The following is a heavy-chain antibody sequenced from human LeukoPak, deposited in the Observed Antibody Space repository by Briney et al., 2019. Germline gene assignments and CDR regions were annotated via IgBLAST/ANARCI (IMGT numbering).Heavy chain of an antibody. J-gene: IGHJ6*03. Sequence: GGSLRLSCAASGFTSSSYWMSWVRQAPGKGLEWVANIKQDGSEKYYVDSVKGRFTISRDNAKNSLYLQMNSLRAEDTAVYYCARVAYYYDSSTPLHHYYYYMDVWGKGTTVTVSS. CDR3: ARVAYYYDSSTPLHHYYYYMDV. V-gene: IGHV3-7*01. D-gene: IGHD3-22*01. CDR1: GFTSSSYW. CDR2: IKQDGSEK.